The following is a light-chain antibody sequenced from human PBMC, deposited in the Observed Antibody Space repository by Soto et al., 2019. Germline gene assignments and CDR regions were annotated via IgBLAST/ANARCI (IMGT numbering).Light chain of an antibody. CDR1: QNVRNY. Sequence: EIVLTQSPATLSLSPGERATLSCRASQNVRNYLAWYQQRPGQAPRLLIYDASNRATGIPARFSGGGSGTDFTLTISSLEPEDFAVYYCQQRSNWPPLTFGGGTKV. V-gene: IGKV3-11*01. CDR2: DAS. J-gene: IGKJ4*01. CDR3: QQRSNWPPLT.